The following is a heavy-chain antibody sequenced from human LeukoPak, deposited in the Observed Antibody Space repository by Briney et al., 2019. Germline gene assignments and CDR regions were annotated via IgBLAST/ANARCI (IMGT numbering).Heavy chain of an antibody. CDR2: INEDGSEI. D-gene: IGHD2-21*01. CDR3: VRAYHPGGWFDP. Sequence: GGSLRLSCAASGFTFSRSWMTWVRQAPGKGLEWGASINEDGSEIHYVDSVKGRFTISRDNAKDSLYLQMNSLTAEDTAMYYCVRAYHPGGWFDPWGQGTLVTVSS. V-gene: IGHV3-7*04. CDR1: GFTFSRSW. J-gene: IGHJ5*02.